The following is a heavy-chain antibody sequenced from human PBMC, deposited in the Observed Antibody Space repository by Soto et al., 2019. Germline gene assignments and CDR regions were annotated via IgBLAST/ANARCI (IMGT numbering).Heavy chain of an antibody. D-gene: IGHD5-18*01. J-gene: IGHJ4*02. Sequence: LRLSCAASGFTFSSYGMHWVRQAPGKGLEWVAVISYDGSNKYYADSVKGRFTISRDNSKNTLYLQMNSLRAEDTAVYYCAKDLMNSYGLNEAPGIDYWGQGTLVTVSS. V-gene: IGHV3-30*18. CDR1: GFTFSSYG. CDR2: ISYDGSNK. CDR3: AKDLMNSYGLNEAPGIDY.